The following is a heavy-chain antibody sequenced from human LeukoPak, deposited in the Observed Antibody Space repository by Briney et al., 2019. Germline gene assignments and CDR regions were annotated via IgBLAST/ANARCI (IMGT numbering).Heavy chain of an antibody. CDR3: ARGASNYYGSGSQPPFDP. D-gene: IGHD3-10*01. Sequence: SETLSLTCTVSGGSISSYYWSWIRQPAGKGLEWIGRIYTSGSTNYNPSLKSRVTMSVDTSKNQFSLKLSSVTAADTAVYYCARGASNYYGSGSQPPFDPWGQGTLVTVSS. CDR1: GGSISSYY. CDR2: IYTSGST. V-gene: IGHV4-4*07. J-gene: IGHJ5*02.